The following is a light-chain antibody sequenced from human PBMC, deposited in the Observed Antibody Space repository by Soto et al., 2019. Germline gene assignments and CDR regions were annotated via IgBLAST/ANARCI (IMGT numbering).Light chain of an antibody. CDR2: GNN. CDR1: SSNIGRNS. CDR3: AAWDDSLNEDV. V-gene: IGLV1-44*01. J-gene: IGLJ1*01. Sequence: QSVLTQAPSVSGTPGQRVTITCSGSSSNIGRNSVNWYQHLPGTAPTLLTHGNNHRPSGVPDRFSGSKSGTSASLAISGLQPEDEADYCCAAWDDSLNEDVLGDGTKVTVL.